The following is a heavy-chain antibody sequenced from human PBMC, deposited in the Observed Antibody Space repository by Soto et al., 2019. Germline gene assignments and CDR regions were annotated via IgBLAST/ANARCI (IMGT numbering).Heavy chain of an antibody. CDR2: IRSEANSYAT. CDR1: GFTFIASA. D-gene: IGHD4-17*01. CDR3: TIDTDYGDYDHFDY. Sequence: GGSLRLSCAASGFTFIASAIHWVRQASGKGLEWFGRIRSEANSYATAYAASVKGRFTISRDGSKNTAYLQMNSLKTEDTAVYCCTIDTDYGDYDHFDYWGQGTLVTVSS. J-gene: IGHJ4*02. V-gene: IGHV3-73*01.